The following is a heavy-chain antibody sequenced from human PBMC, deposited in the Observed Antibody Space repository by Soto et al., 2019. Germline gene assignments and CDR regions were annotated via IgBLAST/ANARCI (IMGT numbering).Heavy chain of an antibody. Sequence: EVQLVASGGGLVQPGGSLRLSCAASGFSFSSYWMTWVRQAPGKGLEWVANIKQDGSEKYYVDSVRGRFTISRDNAKNSLYLQMNSLRAEDTAVYYCALGSGASWFDPWGQGTLVTVSS. J-gene: IGHJ5*02. CDR3: ALGSGASWFDP. D-gene: IGHD3-10*01. CDR2: IKQDGSEK. CDR1: GFSFSSYW. V-gene: IGHV3-7*01.